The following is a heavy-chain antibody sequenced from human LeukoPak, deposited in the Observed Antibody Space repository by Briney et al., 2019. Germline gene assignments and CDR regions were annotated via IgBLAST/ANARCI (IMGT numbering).Heavy chain of an antibody. J-gene: IGHJ4*02. CDR1: GFTFSSYW. D-gene: IGHD3-16*01. CDR2: INSDGSST. V-gene: IGHV3-74*01. Sequence: PGGSLRLSCAASGFTFSSYWMHWVRQAPGKGLVRVSRINSDGSSTSYADSVKGRFTISRDNAKNTLYLQMNSLRAEDTAVYYCARDPVSGGVDGYFDYWGQGTLVTVSS. CDR3: ARDPVSGGVDGYFDY.